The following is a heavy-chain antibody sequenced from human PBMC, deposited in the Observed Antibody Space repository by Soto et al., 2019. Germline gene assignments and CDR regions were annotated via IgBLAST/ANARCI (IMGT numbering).Heavy chain of an antibody. V-gene: IGHV3-33*01. CDR2: IWYDGSNK. CDR1: GFTFSSYN. D-gene: IGHD6-13*01. J-gene: IGHJ6*02. Sequence: GGSLRLSCAASGFTFSSYNIHWVRQAPGKGLEWVAVIWYDGSNKYYADSVKGRFTIPRDNSKNTLYLQMTSLRAEDTAVYYCARDEVGYSSSWLEGYYYGMDVWGPGTTVTVSS. CDR3: ARDEVGYSSSWLEGYYYGMDV.